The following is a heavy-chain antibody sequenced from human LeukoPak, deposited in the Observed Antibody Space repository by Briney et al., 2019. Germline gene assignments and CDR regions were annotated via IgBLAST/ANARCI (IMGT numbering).Heavy chain of an antibody. CDR2: IYHSGST. J-gene: IGHJ5*02. Sequence: PSETLSLTCTVSGYSISSGYYWGWIRQPPGKGLEWIGSIYHSGSTYYNPSLKSRATISVDTSKNQFSLKLSSVTAADTAVYYCAGGMNWNSFELDPWGQGTLVTVSS. CDR1: GYSISSGYY. D-gene: IGHD1-7*01. V-gene: IGHV4-38-2*02. CDR3: AGGMNWNSFELDP.